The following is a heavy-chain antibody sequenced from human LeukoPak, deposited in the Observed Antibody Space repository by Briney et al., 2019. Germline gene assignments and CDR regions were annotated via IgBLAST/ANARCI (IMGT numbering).Heavy chain of an antibody. Sequence: GGSLRLSCAASGFTFRSHGMHWVRQAPGKGPEWVAFIWYDGSNKYYTDSVKGRFTISRDNSKNTLYLQMNSLRAEDTAVYYCAGDRATSYFDYWGQGALVTISS. D-gene: IGHD1-26*01. CDR2: IWYDGSNK. V-gene: IGHV3-33*01. CDR3: AGDRATSYFDY. J-gene: IGHJ4*02. CDR1: GFTFRSHG.